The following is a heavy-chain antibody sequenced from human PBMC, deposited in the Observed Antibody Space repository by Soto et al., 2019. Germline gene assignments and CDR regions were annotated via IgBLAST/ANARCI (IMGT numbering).Heavy chain of an antibody. CDR3: ARDHKNYDFWSGYAFDI. CDR2: IYYSGST. Sequence: PSETLSLTCTVSGGSISSGGYYWSWIRPHPGKGLEWIGYIYYSGSTYYNPSLKSRVTISVDTSKNQFSLKLSSVTAADTAVYYCARDHKNYDFWSGYAFDIWGQGTMVTVS. V-gene: IGHV4-31*03. D-gene: IGHD3-3*01. CDR1: GGSISSGGYY. J-gene: IGHJ3*02.